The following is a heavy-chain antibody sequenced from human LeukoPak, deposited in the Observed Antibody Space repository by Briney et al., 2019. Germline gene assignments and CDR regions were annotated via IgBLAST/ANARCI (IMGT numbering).Heavy chain of an antibody. D-gene: IGHD3-16*02. CDR2: INPSCSST. V-gene: IGHV1-46*01. CDR1: GYGFTSHY. Sequence: GASVKVSCKASGYGFTSHYMHWVRQAPGQGLELMGLINPSCSSTLYAQKFQGRVTMTRDMSTTTDYMELSSLRSEDTAVYYCARDNSVGDIAWWFDPWGQGTLVTVSS. J-gene: IGHJ5*02. CDR3: ARDNSVGDIAWWFDP.